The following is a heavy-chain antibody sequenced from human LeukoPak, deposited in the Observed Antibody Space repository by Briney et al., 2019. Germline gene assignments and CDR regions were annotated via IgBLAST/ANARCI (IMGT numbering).Heavy chain of an antibody. Sequence: GGSLRLSCVASGFXVRRNYISWVRQAPGKGLEWVSIIYSDGNTYYADSVKGRFTISRDISKNTLYLQMNSLRAEDTAVYYCARVDYNKWFDPWGQGTLVTVSS. CDR1: GFXVRRNY. V-gene: IGHV3-66*01. J-gene: IGHJ5*02. CDR2: IYSDGNT. CDR3: ARVDYNKWFDP. D-gene: IGHD4-11*01.